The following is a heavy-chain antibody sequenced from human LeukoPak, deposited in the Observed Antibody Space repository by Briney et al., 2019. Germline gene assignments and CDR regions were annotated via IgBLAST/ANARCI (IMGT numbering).Heavy chain of an antibody. CDR1: GFTLSGYA. CDR3: ARARYYYGSGSYEY. D-gene: IGHD3-10*01. CDR2: ISNDGSNT. J-gene: IGHJ4*02. Sequence: GGSLRLSCAVSGFTLSGYAMHWVRQAPGKGLEWVAVISNDGSNTNYADSVKGRFTISRDKSKNTLYLQMNSLRAEDTAVYYCARARYYYGSGSYEYWSQGTLVTVSS. V-gene: IGHV3-30*04.